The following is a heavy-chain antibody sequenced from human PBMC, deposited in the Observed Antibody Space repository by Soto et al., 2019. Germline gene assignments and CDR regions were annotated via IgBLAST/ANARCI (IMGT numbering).Heavy chain of an antibody. CDR2: IYHSGST. J-gene: IGHJ4*02. Sequence: SETLSLTSAVSGRSISNSNWWSWVRQPPGKGLEWIGEIYHSGSTNYNPSLKSRVTISVDKSKNQFSLKLSSVTAAVPALYYCAREAEMATKDYLDYWGQVTLIIFSS. CDR1: GRSISNSNW. V-gene: IGHV4-4*02. CDR3: AREAEMATKDYLDY.